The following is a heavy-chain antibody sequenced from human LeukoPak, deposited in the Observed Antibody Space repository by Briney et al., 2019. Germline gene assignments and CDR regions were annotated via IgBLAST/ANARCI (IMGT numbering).Heavy chain of an antibody. CDR1: GGSFSGYY. D-gene: IGHD6-13*01. CDR3: AREFSSSWHTHWVYYMDV. Sequence: SETLSLTCAVYGGSFSGYYWSWIRQPPGKGLEWIGEINHSGSTNYNPSLKSRVTISVDTSKNQFSLKLSSVTAADTAVYYCAREFSSSWHTHWVYYMDVWGKGTTVTVSS. J-gene: IGHJ6*03. V-gene: IGHV4-34*01. CDR2: INHSGST.